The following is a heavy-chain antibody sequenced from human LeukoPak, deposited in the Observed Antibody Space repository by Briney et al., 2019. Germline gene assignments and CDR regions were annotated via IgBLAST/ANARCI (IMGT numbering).Heavy chain of an antibody. D-gene: IGHD2-15*01. Sequence: PGGSLRLSCAASGFIFSSYSMNWVRQVPGKGLEWISYINSRSTIIKVAASVKGRIIISRDNGKNSLYLELNSLRAEDTALYYCAREGIGYYIDGWGKGATVIVSS. CDR2: INSRSTII. CDR3: AREGIGYYIDG. CDR1: GFIFSSYS. V-gene: IGHV3-48*01. J-gene: IGHJ6*03.